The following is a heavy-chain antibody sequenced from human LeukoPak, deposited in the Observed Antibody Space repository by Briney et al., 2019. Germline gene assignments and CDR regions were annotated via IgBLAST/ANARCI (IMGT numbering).Heavy chain of an antibody. D-gene: IGHD2-2*01. CDR3: ASSISVPAAKGWFDP. CDR2: IYHSGST. CDR1: GGSISSGGYY. Sequence: PSETLSLTCTVSGGSISSGGYYWSWIRQPPGKGLEWIGYIYHSGSTYYNPSLKSRVTISVDRSKNQFSLKLSSVTAADTAVYYCASSISVPAAKGWFDPWGQGTLVTVSS. V-gene: IGHV4-30-2*01. J-gene: IGHJ5*02.